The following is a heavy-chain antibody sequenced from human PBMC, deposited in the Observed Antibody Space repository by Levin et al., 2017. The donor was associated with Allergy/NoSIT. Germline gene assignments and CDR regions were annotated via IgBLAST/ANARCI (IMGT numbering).Heavy chain of an antibody. CDR3: ARVSLVYSSSSWYFDL. V-gene: IGHV1-2*02. Sequence: ASVKVSCKASGYTFTGYSMHWVRQAPGQGLEWMGWITPNSGGTNYAQKFQGRVTMTRDTSISTAYMELSRLRSDDTAVYYCARVSLVYSSSSWYFDLWGRGTLVTVSS. CDR2: ITPNSGGT. CDR1: GYTFTGYS. D-gene: IGHD6-6*01. J-gene: IGHJ2*01.